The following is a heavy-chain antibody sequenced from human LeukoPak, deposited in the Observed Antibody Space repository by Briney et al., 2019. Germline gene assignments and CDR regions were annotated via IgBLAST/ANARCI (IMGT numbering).Heavy chain of an antibody. J-gene: IGHJ4*02. D-gene: IGHD3-10*01. CDR3: ARSEGSGSYFGY. CDR2: VNLQGST. V-gene: IGHV4-4*02. Sequence: SGTLSLTCGVSGGSITNTNYWTWVRQPPGKGLEWIGEVNLQGSTNYNPSLMGRVAIAVDTSENQFSLKLSSVTAADTAVYYCARSEGSGSYFGYWGQGTLVTVSS. CDR1: GGSITNTNY.